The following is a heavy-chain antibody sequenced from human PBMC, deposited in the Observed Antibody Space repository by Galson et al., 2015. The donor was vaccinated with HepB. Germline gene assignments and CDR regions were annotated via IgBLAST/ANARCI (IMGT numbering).Heavy chain of an antibody. D-gene: IGHD3-22*01. J-gene: IGHJ3*01. CDR3: ARGCPDRNYDSGGFFSYDAFDV. CDR1: GYTFSSYG. CDR2: VRAYNGDT. Sequence: SVRVSCKASGYTFSSYGISWARQAPGQGLEWMGWVRAYNGDTEYAQKYKDRVTMAVDTSTSTAFLELRSLKSDDTAVYYCARGCPDRNYDSGGFFSYDAFDVWGQGTMVAISP. V-gene: IGHV1-18*01.